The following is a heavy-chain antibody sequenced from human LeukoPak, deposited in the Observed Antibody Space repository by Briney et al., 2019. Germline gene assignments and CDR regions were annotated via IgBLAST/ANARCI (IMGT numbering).Heavy chain of an antibody. Sequence: QSGGSLRLSCAASGFTMSSYWMSWVRQAPGKGLEWVANIKQDGSEKYYVDSVKGRFTISRDNAKNSLHLQMNSLRAEDTAVYYCARSRSGAYWGQGTLVTVSS. D-gene: IGHD3-10*01. V-gene: IGHV3-7*01. CDR1: GFTMSSYW. CDR3: ARSRSGAY. J-gene: IGHJ4*02. CDR2: IKQDGSEK.